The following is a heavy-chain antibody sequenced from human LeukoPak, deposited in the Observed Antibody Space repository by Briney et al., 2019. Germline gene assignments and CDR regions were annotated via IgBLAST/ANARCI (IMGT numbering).Heavy chain of an antibody. V-gene: IGHV4-59*08. D-gene: IGHD2-2*01. CDR3: ARLYCSSTSCYDY. CDR2: IYYSGST. CDR1: GGPISSYY. Sequence: SETLSLTCTVSGGPISSYYWSWIRLPPGKGLEWIGYIYYSGSTNYNPSLKSRVTISVDTSKNQFSLKLSSVTAADTAVYYCARLYCSSTSCYDYWGQGTLVTVSS. J-gene: IGHJ4*02.